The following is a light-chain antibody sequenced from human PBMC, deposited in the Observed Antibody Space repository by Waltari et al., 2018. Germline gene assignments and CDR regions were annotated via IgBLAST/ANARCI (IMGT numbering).Light chain of an antibody. CDR2: DPT. CDR3: NSYTTSGTVV. Sequence: QSALTQPASVSGSPGQSITIPCTRTSRDVGTFKFVSWYHQHPGKVPKLIIYDPTDRPSGVSSRFSGSKSGNTASLTISGLQAEDEGDYYCNSYTTSGTVVFGGGTKLTVL. CDR1: SRDVGTFKF. J-gene: IGLJ2*01. V-gene: IGLV2-14*03.